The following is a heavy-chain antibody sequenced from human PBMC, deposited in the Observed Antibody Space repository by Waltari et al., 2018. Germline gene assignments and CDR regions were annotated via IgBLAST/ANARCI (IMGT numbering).Heavy chain of an antibody. Sequence: QVQLQELGQGLVKPSGTLSLTCAVSGDSISGNYWWSWVRQSPEKGLECIGQVHHSGKTHYNPSLQSRVTISVDKPKNQFSLNLNSVTAADTAVYYCAGDRAIGLFFDYWGRGTLVTVSS. J-gene: IGHJ4*02. CDR2: VHHSGKT. CDR1: GDSISGNYW. CDR3: AGDRAIGLFFDY. V-gene: IGHV4-4*02. D-gene: IGHD2-2*01.